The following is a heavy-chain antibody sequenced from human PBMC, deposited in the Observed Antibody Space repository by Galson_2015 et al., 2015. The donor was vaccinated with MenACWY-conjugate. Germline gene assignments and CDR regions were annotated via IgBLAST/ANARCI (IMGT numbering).Heavy chain of an antibody. J-gene: IGHJ5*02. CDR2: IYHSGAT. V-gene: IGHV4-59*02. Sequence: SETLSLTCPVSGASVSNYSWTWVRQSPEKGLEWIGHIYHSGATNYNPSLQSRVIISADASKGQISLNLASVSAADTAVYFCARRATTGWFDPWGQGTQVTVSS. D-gene: IGHD4-17*01. CDR3: ARRATTGWFDP. CDR1: GASVSNYS.